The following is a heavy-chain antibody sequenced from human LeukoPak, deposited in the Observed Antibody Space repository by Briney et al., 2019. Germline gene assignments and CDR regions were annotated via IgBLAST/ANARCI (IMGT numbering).Heavy chain of an antibody. V-gene: IGHV4-4*02. D-gene: IGHD1-26*01. Sequence: SETLSLTCGVSGGSVTTTNYWSWVRPSPGGGLEWSGEISLSGYTVFDPSLRGRVTISLHDSKNHLSLTLTSVTAADTAIYYCSRESGPYSPFGHWGQGILVTVTT. CDR2: ISLSGYT. CDR3: SRESGPYSPFGH. J-gene: IGHJ4*02. CDR1: GGSVTTTNY.